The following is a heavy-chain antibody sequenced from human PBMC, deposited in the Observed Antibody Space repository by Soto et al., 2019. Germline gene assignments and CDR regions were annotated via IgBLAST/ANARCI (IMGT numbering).Heavy chain of an antibody. CDR1: GFTFSSYW. V-gene: IGHV3-74*01. J-gene: IGHJ4*02. CDR2: INSDGSST. CDR3: ARVFRGRYYDYVWGSYRQYYFDY. Sequence: EVQLVESGGGLVQPGGSLRLSCAASGFTFSSYWMHWVRQAPGKGLVWVSRINSDGSSTSYADSVTGRFTISRDNAKNTLYLQMNSLRAEDTAVYYCARVFRGRYYDYVWGSYRQYYFDYWGQGTLVTVSS. D-gene: IGHD3-16*02.